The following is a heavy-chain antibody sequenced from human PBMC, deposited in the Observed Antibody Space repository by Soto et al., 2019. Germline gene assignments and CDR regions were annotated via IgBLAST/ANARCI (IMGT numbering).Heavy chain of an antibody. CDR1: GFNFSNYA. D-gene: IGHD6-19*01. V-gene: IGHV3-33*01. J-gene: IGHJ4*02. CDR3: AREWSVAGTSVIDN. Sequence: QVQLVESGGGVVQPGRSLRLSCAASGFNFSNYAMHWVRQAPGKGLGWVAVVWSDGDKQDYADSVKGRFSMSRDNSKNTLSLQMSSLRVEDTAVYYCAREWSVAGTSVIDNWGKGTLATVSS. CDR2: VWSDGDKQ.